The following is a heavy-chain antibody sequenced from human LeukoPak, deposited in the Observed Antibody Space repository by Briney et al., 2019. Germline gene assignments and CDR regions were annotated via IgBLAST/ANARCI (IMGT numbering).Heavy chain of an antibody. V-gene: IGHV4-61*01. CDR2: IYYSGST. CDR3: ARAGGWYYFDY. CDR1: GGSVSSGNYY. Sequence: SETLSLTCTVSGGSVSSGNYYWSWIRQSPGTGLEWIGYIYYSGSTKYNPSLKSRVTISVDTSKNQFSLKLSSVTAADTAVYYCARAGGWYYFDYWGQGTLATVSS. J-gene: IGHJ4*02. D-gene: IGHD6-19*01.